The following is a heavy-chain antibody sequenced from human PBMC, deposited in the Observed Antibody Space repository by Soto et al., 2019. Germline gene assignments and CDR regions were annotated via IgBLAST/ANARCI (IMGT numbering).Heavy chain of an antibody. D-gene: IGHD6-13*01. CDR2: IYNDGTYS. CDR1: GFIFKMYW. CDR3: PRSTSPISPGTRAY. J-gene: IGHJ4*01. V-gene: IGHV3-74*01. Sequence: GGSLRLSCSASGFIFKMYWMHWVRQSPGKGLVWISRIYNDGTYSDYADSVRGRFTISRDNVNDTLYLQMNNLRAEDSGLYYCPRSTSPISPGTRAYWGPATQLTVSS.